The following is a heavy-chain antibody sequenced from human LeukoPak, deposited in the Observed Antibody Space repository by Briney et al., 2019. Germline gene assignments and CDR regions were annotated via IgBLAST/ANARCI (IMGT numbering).Heavy chain of an antibody. CDR2: IIPIFGTA. J-gene: IGHJ6*03. CDR3: ARVWFGELAHYYYYMDV. Sequence: SSVKVSCKASGGTFSSYAISWVRQAPGQGLEWMGGIIPIFGTANYAQKFQGRVTITTDESTSTAYMELSSLRSEDTAVYYCARVWFGELAHYYYYMDVWGKGTTVTVSS. D-gene: IGHD3-10*01. CDR1: GGTFSSYA. V-gene: IGHV1-69*05.